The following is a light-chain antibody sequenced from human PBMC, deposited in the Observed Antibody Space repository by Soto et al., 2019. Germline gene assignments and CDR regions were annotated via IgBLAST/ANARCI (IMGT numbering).Light chain of an antibody. V-gene: IGKV1-5*03. CDR1: QSISSW. J-gene: IGKJ1*01. Sequence: DIQMTQSPSTLSASVGDRVIITCRASQSISSWLAWYQQKPGKAPKLLIYKASSLESGVPSRFSGSGSGTEFTLTISSLQPDDFSTDYCQHYNTYSTFGQGTNVQIK. CDR3: QHYNTYST. CDR2: KAS.